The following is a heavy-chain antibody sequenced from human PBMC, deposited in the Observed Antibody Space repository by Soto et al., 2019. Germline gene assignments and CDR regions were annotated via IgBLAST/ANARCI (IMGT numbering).Heavy chain of an antibody. D-gene: IGHD3-16*01. Sequence: QVQLQELGPGLVKPSQTLSLTCTVSGGSISSGDYYWSWIREPPGKGLEWIGYIYYSGTTYYNPSLKSRVTISIDTSMNQFSLKLSSVTAADTAVYYCARGSMITSYWRDWGQGTLVTVSS. J-gene: IGHJ4*02. CDR2: IYYSGTT. CDR3: ARGSMITSYWRD. CDR1: GGSISSGDYY. V-gene: IGHV4-30-4*01.